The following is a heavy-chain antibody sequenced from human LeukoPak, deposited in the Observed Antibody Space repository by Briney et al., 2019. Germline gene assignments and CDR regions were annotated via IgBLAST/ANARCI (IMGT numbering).Heavy chain of an antibody. V-gene: IGHV3-23*01. D-gene: IGHD3-10*01. CDR1: GFTFSSYA. CDR2: ISGSGGST. CDR3: AKDGPRTKHHQADMVRGVLFDY. Sequence: PGGSLRLSCAASGFTFSSYAMSWVRQAPGKGLEWVSAISGSGGSTYYADSVKGRFTISRDNSKNTLYLQMNSLRAEDTAVYYCAKDGPRTKHHQADMVRGVLFDYWGQGTLVTVSS. J-gene: IGHJ4*02.